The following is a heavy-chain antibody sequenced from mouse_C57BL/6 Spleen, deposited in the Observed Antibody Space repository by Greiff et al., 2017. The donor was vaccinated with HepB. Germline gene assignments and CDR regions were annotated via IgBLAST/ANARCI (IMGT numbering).Heavy chain of an antibody. J-gene: IGHJ1*03. D-gene: IGHD1-1*01. Sequence: VKLKQPGAELVKPGASVKLSCKASGYTFTSYWMHWVKQRPGRGLEWIGRIDPNSGGTKYNEKFKSKATLTVDKPSSTAYMQLSSLTSEDSAVYYCARGSGSSYWYFDVWGTGTTVTVSS. V-gene: IGHV1-72*01. CDR1: GYTFTSYW. CDR2: IDPNSGGT. CDR3: ARGSGSSYWYFDV.